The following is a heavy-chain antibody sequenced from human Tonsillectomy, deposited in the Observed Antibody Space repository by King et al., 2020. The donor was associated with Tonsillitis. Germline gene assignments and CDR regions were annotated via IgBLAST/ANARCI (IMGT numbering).Heavy chain of an antibody. J-gene: IGHJ6*02. D-gene: IGHD4-17*01. CDR3: ARDDTVPVLRYYGMDV. CDR1: GFPSSSYS. Sequence: VQLVESGGGLVQPGGSLRLSCAASGFPSSSYSMNWVRQAPGKGLEWVSYISSSSTTIYYADSVKGRFTISRDNAKNSLYLQMNRLRAEDTAVYYCARDDTVPVLRYYGMDVWGQGTTVTVSS. V-gene: IGHV3-48*04. CDR2: ISSSSTTI.